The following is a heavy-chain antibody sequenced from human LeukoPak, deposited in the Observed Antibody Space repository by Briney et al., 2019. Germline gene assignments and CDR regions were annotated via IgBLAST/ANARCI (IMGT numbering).Heavy chain of an antibody. CDR2: ISGSGGST. CDR1: GFTFSDYW. CDR3: AKYSSSWYGYYYYGMDV. Sequence: GGSLRLSCAASGFTFSDYWMSWVRQAPGKGLEWGSAISGSGGSTYYADSVQGRVTISRDNSKNTLYLQMNSLRAEDTAVYYCAKYSSSWYGYYYYGMDVWGQGTTVTVSS. J-gene: IGHJ6*02. D-gene: IGHD6-13*01. V-gene: IGHV3-23*01.